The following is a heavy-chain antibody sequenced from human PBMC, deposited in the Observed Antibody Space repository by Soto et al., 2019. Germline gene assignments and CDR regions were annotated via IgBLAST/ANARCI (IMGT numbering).Heavy chain of an antibody. CDR3: ARVAGDIRDWFDP. CDR1: GYTFISYG. D-gene: IGHD2-15*01. J-gene: IGHJ5*02. V-gene: IGHV1-18*01. Sequence: QVQLVQSGAEVKKPGASVKVSCKASGYTFISYGISWVRQAPGQGLEWMGWISAYNGNTNTAQKLQGRVTMTTDTSTSPAYMELRRLRSDDTAVYYCARVAGDIRDWFDPWGQGTLVTVSS. CDR2: ISAYNGNT.